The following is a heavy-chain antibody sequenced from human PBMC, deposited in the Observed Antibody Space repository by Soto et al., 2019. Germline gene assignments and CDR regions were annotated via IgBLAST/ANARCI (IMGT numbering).Heavy chain of an antibody. CDR1: GFTFSSYA. CDR2: ISGSGGST. J-gene: IGHJ4*02. CDR3: AKSTSCSWYPPPLDY. Sequence: GGSLRLSCAASGFTFSSYAMSWVRQAPGKGLEWVSAISGSGGSTYYADSVKGRFTISRDNSKNTLYLQMNSLRAEDTAVYYCAKSTSCSWYPPPLDYWGQGTMVTVSS. D-gene: IGHD6-13*01. V-gene: IGHV3-23*01.